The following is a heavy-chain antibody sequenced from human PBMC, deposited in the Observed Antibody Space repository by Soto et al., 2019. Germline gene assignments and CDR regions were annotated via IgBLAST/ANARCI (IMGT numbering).Heavy chain of an antibody. Sequence: XVSLRLSCAASGFTVSSNYMSWVRQAPGKGLEWVSVIYSGGSTYYADSVKGRFTISRDNSKNTLYLQMNSLRAEDTAVYYCARSSSYYYYYGMDVWGQGTTVTVSS. CDR3: ARSSSYYYYYGMDV. CDR2: IYSGGST. J-gene: IGHJ6*02. D-gene: IGHD6-6*01. V-gene: IGHV3-53*01. CDR1: GFTVSSNY.